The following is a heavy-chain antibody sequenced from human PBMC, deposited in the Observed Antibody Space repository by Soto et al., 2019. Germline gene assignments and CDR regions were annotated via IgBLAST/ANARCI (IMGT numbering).Heavy chain of an antibody. Sequence: QVQLVQSGAEVKKPGSSVKVSCKASGGTFSSYAISWVRQAPGQGLEWMGGIIPIFGTANYAQKFQGSVTMTAGESTSTAYMELSSLRSEDTAVYYCARDGETTVTTTYYHFKYVWGQGHTVTVSS. V-gene: IGHV1-69*01. D-gene: IGHD4-17*01. J-gene: IGHJ6*02. CDR3: ARDGETTVTTTYYHFKYV. CDR1: GGTFSSYA. CDR2: IIPIFGTA.